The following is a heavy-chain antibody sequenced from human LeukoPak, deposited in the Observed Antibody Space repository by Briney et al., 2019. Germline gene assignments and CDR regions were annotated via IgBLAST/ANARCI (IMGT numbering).Heavy chain of an antibody. CDR3: ARGGTSSSGRSVGPTHDY. CDR2: ISPNSGGT. Sequence: ASVKVSCKASGSTFTGYYIHWARQAPGQGLEWMGWISPNSGGTNYAQKFQGRVTMTRDTSISTVYMELSRLRSDDTAVYYCARGGTSSSGRSVGPTHDYWGQGTLVTVSS. J-gene: IGHJ4*01. CDR1: GSTFTGYY. D-gene: IGHD1-26*01. V-gene: IGHV1-2*02.